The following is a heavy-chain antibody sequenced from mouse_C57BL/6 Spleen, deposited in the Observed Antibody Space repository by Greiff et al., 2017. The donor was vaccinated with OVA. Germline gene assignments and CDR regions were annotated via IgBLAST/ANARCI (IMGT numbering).Heavy chain of an antibody. Sequence: QVQLKQPGAELVMPGASVKLSCKASGYTFTSYWMHWVKQRPGQGLEWIGEIDPSDSYTNYNQKFKGKSTLTVDKSSSTAYMQLSSLTSEDSAVYYCARRGAQATGFDYWGQGTTLTVSS. J-gene: IGHJ2*01. D-gene: IGHD3-2*02. CDR2: IDPSDSYT. CDR1: GYTFTSYW. CDR3: ARRGAQATGFDY. V-gene: IGHV1-69*01.